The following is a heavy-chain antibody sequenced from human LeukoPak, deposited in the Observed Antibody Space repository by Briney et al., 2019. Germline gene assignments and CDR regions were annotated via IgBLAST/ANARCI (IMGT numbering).Heavy chain of an antibody. CDR2: IYYSGST. D-gene: IGHD5-18*01. Sequence: SETLSLTCTVSGGSISSYYWSWIQQPPGKGLEWIGYIYYSGSTNYNPSLKSRVTISVDTSKNQFSLKLSSVTAADTAVYYCARGRVDTAMVQFDPWGQGTLVTVSS. CDR3: ARGRVDTAMVQFDP. J-gene: IGHJ5*02. V-gene: IGHV4-59*01. CDR1: GGSISSYY.